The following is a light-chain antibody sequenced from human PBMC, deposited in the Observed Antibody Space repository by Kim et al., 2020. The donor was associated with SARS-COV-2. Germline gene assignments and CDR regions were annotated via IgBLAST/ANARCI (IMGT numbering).Light chain of an antibody. Sequence: DIQMTQSPSSLSASVGDRVTITCQASQDISNYLNWYQQKPGKAPKLLIYDASNLETGVPSRFSGSGSGTDFTLTISSLQPEDIATYYCQQYNNLVTFGRGTKVDIK. V-gene: IGKV1-33*01. CDR2: DAS. CDR1: QDISNY. J-gene: IGKJ4*01. CDR3: QQYNNLVT.